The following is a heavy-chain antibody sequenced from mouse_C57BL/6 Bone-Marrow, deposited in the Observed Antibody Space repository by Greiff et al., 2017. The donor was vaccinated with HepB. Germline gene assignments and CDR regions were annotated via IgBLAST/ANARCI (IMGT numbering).Heavy chain of an antibody. D-gene: IGHD1-1*01. CDR2: IYYSGTI. J-gene: IGHJ1*03. CDR1: GISITTGNYR. V-gene: IGHV3-5*01. CDR3: AREITTVVDWYFDV. Sequence: EVQLQQSGPGLVKPSQTVFLTCTVTGISITTGNYRWSWIRQFPGNKLEWIGYIYYSGTITYNPSLTSRTTITRDTPKNQFFLEMNSLTAEDTATYYCAREITTVVDWYFDVWGTGTTVTVSS.